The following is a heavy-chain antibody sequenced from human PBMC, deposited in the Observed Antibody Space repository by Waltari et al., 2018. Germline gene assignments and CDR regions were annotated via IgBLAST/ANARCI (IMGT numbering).Heavy chain of an antibody. D-gene: IGHD3-16*02. CDR3: AGTFGGVIVPDY. Sequence: QVQLVQSGAEVKQPGSSVKVSCKASGGTFSSYALSWVGQAPGQGLEWMGRIIPILGIANYAQKFQGRVTITADKSTSTAYMELSSLRSEDTAVYYCAGTFGGVIVPDYWGQGTLVTVSS. CDR1: GGTFSSYA. J-gene: IGHJ4*02. V-gene: IGHV1-69*04. CDR2: IIPILGIA.